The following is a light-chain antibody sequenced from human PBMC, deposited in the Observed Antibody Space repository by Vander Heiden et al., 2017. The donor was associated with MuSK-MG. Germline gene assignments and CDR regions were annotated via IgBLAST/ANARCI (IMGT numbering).Light chain of an antibody. J-gene: IGKJ5*01. V-gene: IGKV3-20*01. CDR2: GTS. CDR1: QSVNSIY. Sequence: EIVLTQSPRTLSLSAGEGATLSCRASQSVNSIYLAWYQQKPGQAPRLLIYGTSSKATGIPDRFSGSGSGTDFTLTISRLEPEDFAVYYCQQYGSSPITFGQGTRLEIK. CDR3: QQYGSSPIT.